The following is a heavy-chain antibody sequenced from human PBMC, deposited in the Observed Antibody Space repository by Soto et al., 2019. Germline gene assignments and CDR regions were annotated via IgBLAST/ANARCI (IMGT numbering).Heavy chain of an antibody. V-gene: IGHV5-51*01. D-gene: IGHD6-13*01. J-gene: IGHJ4*02. CDR1: GDSFNTYW. CDR3: ARTRAAAGTSLDY. CDR2: THPGDSET. Sequence: GESLKISCKGAGDSFNTYWIAWVRQMPGKGLEWMGITHPGDSETRYSPSFEGQVTISADKSISTAYLQWSSLKASDTAMYYCARTRAAAGTSLDYWGQGTMVTVSS.